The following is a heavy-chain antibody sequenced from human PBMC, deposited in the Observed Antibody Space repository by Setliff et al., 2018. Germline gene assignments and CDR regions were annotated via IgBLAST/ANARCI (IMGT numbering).Heavy chain of an antibody. CDR3: LVAYTSSWYSSGFDP. D-gene: IGHD6-13*01. Sequence: LRLSCAASGFTFTDYWMHWVRQAPGKGLMWVSAITDDGGTTHYAGSVKGRFTIARDNSNSTLYLQMNSLRLEDTAVYYCLVAYTSSWYSSGFDPWGQGTLVTV. CDR1: GFTFTDYW. V-gene: IGHV3-74*01. J-gene: IGHJ5*02. CDR2: ITDDGGTT.